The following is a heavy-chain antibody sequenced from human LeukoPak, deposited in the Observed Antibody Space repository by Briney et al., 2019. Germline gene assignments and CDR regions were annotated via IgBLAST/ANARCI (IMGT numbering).Heavy chain of an antibody. J-gene: IGHJ4*02. CDR1: GGSFSGYY. CDR2: INHSGST. Sequence: PSETLSLTCAVYGGSFSGYYWSWIRQPPGEGLEWIGEINHSGSTNYNPSLKSRVTISIDTSKNQFSLRLSSVTAADTAVYYCARGAAGYSYGWGQGTLVTVSS. CDR3: ARGAAGYSYG. D-gene: IGHD5-18*01. V-gene: IGHV4-34*01.